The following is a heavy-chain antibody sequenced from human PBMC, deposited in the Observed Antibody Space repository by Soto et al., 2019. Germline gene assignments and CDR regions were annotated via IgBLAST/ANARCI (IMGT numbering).Heavy chain of an antibody. CDR1: GGSVSSHLYY. D-gene: IGHD4-17*01. Sequence: QVQLQESGPGLVKPSDTLSLTCSVSGGSVSSHLYYWGWIRQPPGNGLEWIANVYYNGSTNYNPSRKSQVTISSDTTKNQFSLKLSSVTAADTAVYYCARVDYGDYPWFDPWGQGTPVTVSS. J-gene: IGHJ5*02. V-gene: IGHV4-61*01. CDR2: VYYNGST. CDR3: ARVDYGDYPWFDP.